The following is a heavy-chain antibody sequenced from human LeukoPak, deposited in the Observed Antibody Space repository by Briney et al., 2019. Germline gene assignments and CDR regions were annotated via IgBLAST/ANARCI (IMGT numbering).Heavy chain of an antibody. Sequence: PSETLSLTCTVSGGSISSSSYYWGWIRQPPGKGREWIGSIYYSGSTYYNPSLKRRVTISVDTSKNQFSLKLSSVTAADTAVYYCARKVSYGGLFDYWGEGTLVTVSS. CDR2: IYYSGST. V-gene: IGHV4-39*07. J-gene: IGHJ4*02. D-gene: IGHD1-26*01. CDR3: ARKVSYGGLFDY. CDR1: GGSISSSSYY.